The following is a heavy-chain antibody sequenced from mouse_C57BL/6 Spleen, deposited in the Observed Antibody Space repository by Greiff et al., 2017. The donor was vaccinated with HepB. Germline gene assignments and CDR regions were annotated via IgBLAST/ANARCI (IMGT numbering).Heavy chain of an antibody. CDR3: ARSLITTVVGGVYAMDY. J-gene: IGHJ4*01. Sequence: VKLQQPGTELVKPGASVKLSCKASGYTFTSYWMHWVKQRPGQGLEWIGNINPSNGGTNYNEKFKSKATLTVYKSSSTAYMQLSSLTSEDSAVYYCARSLITTVVGGVYAMDYWGQGTSVTVSS. CDR2: INPSNGGT. D-gene: IGHD1-1*01. CDR1: GYTFTSYW. V-gene: IGHV1-53*01.